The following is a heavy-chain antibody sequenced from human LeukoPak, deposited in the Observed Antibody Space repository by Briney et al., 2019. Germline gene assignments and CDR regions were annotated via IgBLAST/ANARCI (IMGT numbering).Heavy chain of an antibody. Sequence: PGGSLRLSCAAPGFTFSTSSMTWVRQGPGKGLEWVSSIYPNGGSTFYADSVKGRFTISRDNSKNTLYLQMSSLRTEDTAIYYCTKDVVPDSGWDLDYWGQGTLVTVSS. CDR2: IYPNGGST. CDR1: GFTFSTSS. J-gene: IGHJ4*02. D-gene: IGHD6-19*01. CDR3: TKDVVPDSGWDLDY. V-gene: IGHV3-23*01.